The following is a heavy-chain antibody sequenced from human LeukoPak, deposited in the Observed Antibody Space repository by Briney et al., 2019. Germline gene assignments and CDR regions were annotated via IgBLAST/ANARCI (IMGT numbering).Heavy chain of an antibody. CDR1: GFTFSSNA. D-gene: IGHD2-21*02. V-gene: IGHV3-30-3*01. CDR3: ARDPCGGGCYSTNYFNDMDV. J-gene: IGHJ6*02. CDR2: ISYDGSNK. Sequence: GGSLRLSCAASGFTFSSNALHWVRQAPGKGLEWVAVISYDGSNKYYADSVKGRFTISRDNSKNMLYLQMNSLAAEDSAIYYCARDPCGGGCYSTNYFNDMDVWGRGTTVTVSS.